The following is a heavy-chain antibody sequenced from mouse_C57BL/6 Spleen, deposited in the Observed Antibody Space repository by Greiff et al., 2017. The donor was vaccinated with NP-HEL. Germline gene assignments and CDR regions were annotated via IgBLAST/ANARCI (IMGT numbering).Heavy chain of an antibody. Sequence: QVQLKESGPELVKPGASVKISCKASGYAFSSSWMNWVKQRPGKGLEWIGRIYPGDGDTNYNGKFKGKATLTADKSSSTAYMQRSSLTSEDSAVYFCARGGYYGNFVDYWGQGTSVTVSS. CDR1: GYAFSSSW. V-gene: IGHV1-82*01. D-gene: IGHD2-1*01. CDR2: IYPGDGDT. CDR3: ARGGYYGNFVDY. J-gene: IGHJ4*01.